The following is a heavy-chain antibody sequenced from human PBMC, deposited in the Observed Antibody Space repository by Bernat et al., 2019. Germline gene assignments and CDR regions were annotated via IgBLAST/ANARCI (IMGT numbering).Heavy chain of an antibody. CDR3: VKDLHTALFY. CDR1: GSTFSRYS. J-gene: IGHJ4*02. D-gene: IGHD5-18*01. V-gene: IGHV3-64D*08. Sequence: EMQVVESGGGLVQPGGSLRLSCSASGSTFSRYSMHWVRQAPGGGLEYVSAIGPTGGTYAQCAVKGRFTISRDNSKNTLYLQMTSLRPEDTAVYYCVKDLHTALFYWGQGTQVTVSS. CDR2: IGPTGGT.